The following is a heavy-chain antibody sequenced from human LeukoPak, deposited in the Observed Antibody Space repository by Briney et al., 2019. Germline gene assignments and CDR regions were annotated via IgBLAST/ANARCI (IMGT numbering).Heavy chain of an antibody. V-gene: IGHV4-39*07. CDR3: ARFYHDYAFDY. J-gene: IGHJ4*02. Sequence: SETLSLTCTVSGGSISSSDYYWSWIRQPPGKGLEWIGEINHSGSTNYNPSLKSRVTISVDTSKNQFSLKLSSVTAADTAVYYCARFYHDYAFDYWGQGTLVTVSS. D-gene: IGHD4-17*01. CDR1: GGSISSSDYY. CDR2: INHSGST.